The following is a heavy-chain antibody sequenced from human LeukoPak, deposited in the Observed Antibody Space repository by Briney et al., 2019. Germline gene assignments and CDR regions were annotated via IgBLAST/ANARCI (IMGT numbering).Heavy chain of an antibody. V-gene: IGHV3-74*01. CDR2: ISTDGSST. J-gene: IGHJ4*02. Sequence: GGSLRLSCAASGFTFSSYWMHWVRQAPGKGLVWVSLISTDGSSTRYADSVKGRFTISRDNAKNTLYVQMNSLRVEDTAFYYCARDLAYSRLDYWGQGMLVTVSS. CDR1: GFTFSSYW. CDR3: ARDLAYSRLDY. D-gene: IGHD5-18*01.